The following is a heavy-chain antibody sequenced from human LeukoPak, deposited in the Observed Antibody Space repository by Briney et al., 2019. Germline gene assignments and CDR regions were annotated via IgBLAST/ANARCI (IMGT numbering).Heavy chain of an antibody. Sequence: SETLSLTCTVSGGSISSYYWSWIRQPPGKGLEWIGYIYYSGSTNYNPSLKSRVTISVDTSKNQFSLKLSSVTAADTAVYYCASVWRVRYSSGWYVDVWGKGTTVTVSS. CDR2: IYYSGST. V-gene: IGHV4-59*12. CDR1: GGSISSYY. J-gene: IGHJ6*03. CDR3: ASVWRVRYSSGWYVDV. D-gene: IGHD6-19*01.